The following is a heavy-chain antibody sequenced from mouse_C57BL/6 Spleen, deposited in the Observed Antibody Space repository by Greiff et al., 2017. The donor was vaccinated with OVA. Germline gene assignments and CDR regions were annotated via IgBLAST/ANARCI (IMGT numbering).Heavy chain of an antibody. D-gene: IGHD1-1*01. CDR1: GYTFTSYW. CDR3: ARQTITTVNWYVDV. J-gene: IGHJ1*03. CDR2: IHTNRGST. V-gene: IGHV1-64*01. Sequence: QVQLKQSGAELVKPGASVKLSCKASGYTFTSYWMHWVKQRPGQGLEWIGMIHTNRGSTNYNEKFKSKATLTVDKPSSTAYMQLSSLTSEDSAVYYCARQTITTVNWYVDVWGTGTTVTVSA.